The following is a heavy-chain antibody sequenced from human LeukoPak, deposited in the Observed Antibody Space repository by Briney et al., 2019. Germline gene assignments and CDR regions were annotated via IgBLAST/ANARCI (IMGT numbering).Heavy chain of an antibody. J-gene: IGHJ6*03. CDR3: ARAGSSSLIYYYIYV. Sequence: ASVKVSCKASVYTVTTYDINRVRQATGQGLEWMGWMNPNSGSTGYAQKFQGRVTITRNTSINTAYMELSSLRSEDTAVYSCARAGSSSLIYYYIYVWGKGTTVTV. V-gene: IGHV1-8*03. CDR1: VYTVTTYD. D-gene: IGHD2-15*01. CDR2: MNPNSGST.